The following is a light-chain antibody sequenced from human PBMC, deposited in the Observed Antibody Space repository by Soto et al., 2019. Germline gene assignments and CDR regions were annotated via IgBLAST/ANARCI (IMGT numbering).Light chain of an antibody. CDR1: QTVSNN. CDR3: QQYNSWPLT. J-gene: IGKJ4*01. CDR2: SSS. Sequence: EIVMTQYPATLSVSPGERATLSCRASQTVSNNLAWYQQKPGQAPRLLFYSSSTRATGVPARFSGSRSGTDFTLTISSLQFEDFAVYYCQQYNSWPLTFGGGTKVETK. V-gene: IGKV3-15*01.